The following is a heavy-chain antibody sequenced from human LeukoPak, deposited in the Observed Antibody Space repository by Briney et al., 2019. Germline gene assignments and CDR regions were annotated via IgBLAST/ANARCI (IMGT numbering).Heavy chain of an antibody. V-gene: IGHV3-74*01. CDR3: ARGGGDHAFDV. CDR2: INSDGSDT. Sequence: GGSLRLSCPASGFSFTTYWIHSLRPAPGKGLVWVSRINSDGSDTIYADSVKGRFTISRDNAKNTMYLQMDSLRAEDTAVYYCARGGGDHAFDVWGQGTMVTVSS. CDR1: GFSFTTYW. D-gene: IGHD2-21*02. J-gene: IGHJ3*01.